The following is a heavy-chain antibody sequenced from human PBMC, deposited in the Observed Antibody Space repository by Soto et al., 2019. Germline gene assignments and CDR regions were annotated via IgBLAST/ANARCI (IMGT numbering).Heavy chain of an antibody. D-gene: IGHD3-22*01. Sequence: PSETLSLTCTVSGGSISSSSYYWGWIRQPPGKGLEWIGSIYYSGSTYYNPSLKSRVTISVDTSKNQFSLKLSSVTAADTAEYYCARQASSSSPYYYDSSGYYSDYWGQGTLVTVSS. V-gene: IGHV4-39*01. CDR2: IYYSGST. J-gene: IGHJ4*02. CDR1: GGSISSSSYY. CDR3: ARQASSSSPYYYDSSGYYSDY.